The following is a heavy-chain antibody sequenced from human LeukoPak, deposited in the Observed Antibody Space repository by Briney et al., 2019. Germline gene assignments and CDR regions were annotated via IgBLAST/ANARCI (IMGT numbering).Heavy chain of an antibody. J-gene: IGHJ5*02. CDR3: ARGSYEPFDR. D-gene: IGHD3-22*01. CDR1: GASVSSSH. CDR2: VDYNGST. V-gene: IGHV4-59*02. Sequence: SETLSLTCTVSGASVSSSHWNWIRQSPEKGLEWIANVDYNGSTKYNPSLRGRGTMTLDTSKNQFHLKLESVTAADTARYYCARGSYEPFDRWGQGTLVTVSS.